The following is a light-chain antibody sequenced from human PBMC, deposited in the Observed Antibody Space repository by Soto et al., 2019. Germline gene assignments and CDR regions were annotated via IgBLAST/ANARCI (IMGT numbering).Light chain of an antibody. J-gene: IGKJ1*01. CDR3: SQYGSAPRT. CDR2: SAF. Sequence: EIVLTQSPGTLSLSPGERATLSCRASESVSSTHLAWYQQKPGQAPSLLIYSAFNRATGVPDRFSSSGSGTDFTLTISRLEPEDFAVYYCSQYGSAPRTFGQGTKVEIK. V-gene: IGKV3-20*01. CDR1: ESVSSTH.